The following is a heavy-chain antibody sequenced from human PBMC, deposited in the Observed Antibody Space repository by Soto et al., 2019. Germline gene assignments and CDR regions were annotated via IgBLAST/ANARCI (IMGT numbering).Heavy chain of an antibody. CDR1: GYTFTGYY. CDR3: ARGTNVAVVPAATSKYYYYGMDV. Sequence: GASVKVSCKASGYTFTGYYMHWVRQAPGQGLEWMGWINPNSGGTNYAQKFQGRVTMTRDTSISTAYMERSRLRSDDTAVYYCARGTNVAVVPAATSKYYYYGMDVWGQGTTVTVSS. J-gene: IGHJ6*02. CDR2: INPNSGGT. D-gene: IGHD2-2*01. V-gene: IGHV1-2*02.